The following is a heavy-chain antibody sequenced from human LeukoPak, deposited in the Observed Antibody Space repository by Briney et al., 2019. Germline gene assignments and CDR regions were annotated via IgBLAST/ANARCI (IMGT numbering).Heavy chain of an antibody. CDR1: GYTFTGYY. D-gene: IGHD1-26*01. J-gene: IGHJ4*02. Sequence: ASVKVSCKASGYTFTGYYMHWVRQAPGQGLEWMGWINPNSGGTNYAQKFQGRVTMTRDTSISTAYMELSSLRSEDTAVYYCAREVEGATTGYWGQGTLVTVSS. CDR3: AREVEGATTGY. CDR2: INPNSGGT. V-gene: IGHV1-2*02.